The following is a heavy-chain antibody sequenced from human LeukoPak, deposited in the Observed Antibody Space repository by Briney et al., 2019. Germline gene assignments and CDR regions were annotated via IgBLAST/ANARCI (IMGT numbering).Heavy chain of an antibody. Sequence: GGSLRLSCAASTFTFSLYSMNWVRQAPGKGLEWVSYISSSSTTIYYADSVKGRFTISGDNAKNSLFLQMNSLRAEDTAVYYCARDSSDAAMVVWGQRTLVTVSS. J-gene: IGHJ4*02. V-gene: IGHV3-48*01. CDR3: ARDSSDAAMVV. D-gene: IGHD5-18*01. CDR1: TFTFSLYS. CDR2: ISSSSTTI.